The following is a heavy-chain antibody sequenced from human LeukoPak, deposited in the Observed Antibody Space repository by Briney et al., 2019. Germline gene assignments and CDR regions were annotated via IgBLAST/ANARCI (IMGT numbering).Heavy chain of an antibody. J-gene: IGHJ4*02. CDR3: AKGTIAAAGTDCDY. D-gene: IGHD6-13*01. CDR2: ITGNSDNT. V-gene: IGHV3-23*01. Sequence: GGSLRLSCAASGFAFSSYAMSWVRQAPGKGLEWVSAITGNSDNTCYADSVKGRFTISRDNSKDTLNLQMSSLRAEDTAIYYCAKGTIAAAGTDCDYWGQGTQVTVSS. CDR1: GFAFSSYA.